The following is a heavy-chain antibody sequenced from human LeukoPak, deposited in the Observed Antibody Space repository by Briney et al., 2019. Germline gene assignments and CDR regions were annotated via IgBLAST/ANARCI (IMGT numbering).Heavy chain of an antibody. V-gene: IGHV3-74*01. Sequence: SGGSLRLSCAASGFTFSSYWMHWVRQAPGKGLVWASRINSDGSSTSYADSVKGRFTISRDNAKNTLHLQMNSLRVEDTAVYYCARGDPSWGVVVESEAHYWGQGALVTVSS. CDR3: ARGDPSWGVVVESEAHY. CDR2: INSDGSST. CDR1: GFTFSSYW. D-gene: IGHD3-22*01. J-gene: IGHJ4*02.